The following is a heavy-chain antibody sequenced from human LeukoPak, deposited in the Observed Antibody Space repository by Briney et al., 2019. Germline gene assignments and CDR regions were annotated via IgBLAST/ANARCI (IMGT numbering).Heavy chain of an antibody. V-gene: IGHV3-15*01. J-gene: IGHJ6*02. CDR2: IKTISSGGAK. CDR3: SRHGGVRKRYDNSKYYSYYGMDV. D-gene: IGHD4-11*01. CDR1: GFTFKKAW. Sequence: PGGSLRLSCATSGFTFKKAWMSWVRQAPGKGLEWVGRIKTISSGGAKDYAAPVKGRFTISRDDSKSIAYLQMNSLKTEDTAMYYCSRHGGVRKRYDNSKYYSYYGMDVWGQGTTVTVSS.